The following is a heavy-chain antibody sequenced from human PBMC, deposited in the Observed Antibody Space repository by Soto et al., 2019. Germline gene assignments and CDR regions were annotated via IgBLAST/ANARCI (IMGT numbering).Heavy chain of an antibody. D-gene: IGHD4-4*01. CDR1: GYTFTSYD. J-gene: IGHJ6*03. CDR2: MNPSSGNT. CDR3: ARIPGSAVTTHFMDV. V-gene: IGHV1-8*01. Sequence: ASVKVSCKASGYTFTSYDINWVRQATGQGLEWMGWMNPSSGNTGYAQKFQGRVTMTRNTSISTAYMELSSLRSEDTAVYYCARIPGSAVTTHFMDVWGKGTTVTVSS.